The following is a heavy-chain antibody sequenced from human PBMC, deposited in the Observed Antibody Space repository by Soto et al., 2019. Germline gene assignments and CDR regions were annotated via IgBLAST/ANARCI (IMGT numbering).Heavy chain of an antibody. CDR2: IYPGDSDT. V-gene: IGHV5-51*01. Sequence: PGESLKISCNGSGYSFTSYWIGWVRQMPGKGLEWMGIIYPGDSDTRYSPSFQGQVTISADKSISTAYLQWSSLKASDTAMYYCARSMIFGVVTDYYSMDVWGQGTTVTVSS. J-gene: IGHJ6*02. CDR3: ARSMIFGVVTDYYSMDV. CDR1: GYSFTSYW. D-gene: IGHD3-3*01.